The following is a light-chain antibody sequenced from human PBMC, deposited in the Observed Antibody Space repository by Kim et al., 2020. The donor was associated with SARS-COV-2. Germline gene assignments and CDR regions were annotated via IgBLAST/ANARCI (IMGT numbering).Light chain of an antibody. CDR2: IAS. J-gene: IGKJ4*01. Sequence: ASVGDRVTITCRASQNINSNLNWYQQKPGKAPELLIYIASNLQSGVPSRFTGSASGTDFTLTISSLQPEDFATYFCQQSYTTPLTFGGGTKVDIK. CDR3: QQSYTTPLT. V-gene: IGKV1-39*01. CDR1: QNINSN.